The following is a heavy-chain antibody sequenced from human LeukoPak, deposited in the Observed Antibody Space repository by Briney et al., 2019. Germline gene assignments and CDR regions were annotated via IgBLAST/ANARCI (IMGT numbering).Heavy chain of an antibody. V-gene: IGHV3-74*01. Sequence: GGSLRLSCAVSGFTFRTYWMHWVRQVPGEGLVWASRINEDGSITNYADSVKGRFSISRDNAKNTLYLQMNSLRAEDTAVYYCGRDLGGRSGYWGQGTLVTVSS. D-gene: IGHD1-26*01. CDR3: GRDLGGRSGY. J-gene: IGHJ4*02. CDR1: GFTFRTYW. CDR2: INEDGSIT.